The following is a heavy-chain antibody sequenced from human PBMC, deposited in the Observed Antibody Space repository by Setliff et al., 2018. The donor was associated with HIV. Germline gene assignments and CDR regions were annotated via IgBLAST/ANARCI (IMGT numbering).Heavy chain of an antibody. CDR3: ARRRHYYGSGSYVDY. D-gene: IGHD3-10*01. CDR1: GGSISSSSYY. Sequence: SETLSLTCTVSGGSISSSSYYWGWIRQPPGKGLEWIGSTYYSGSTYYNPSLKSRVTISVDTSKNQFSLKLSSVTAADTAVYYCARRRHYYGSGSYVDYWGQGTLVTVSS. J-gene: IGHJ4*02. CDR2: TYYSGST. V-gene: IGHV4-39*01.